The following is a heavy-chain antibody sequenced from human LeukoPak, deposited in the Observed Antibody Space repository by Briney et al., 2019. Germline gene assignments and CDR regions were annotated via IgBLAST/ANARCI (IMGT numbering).Heavy chain of an antibody. J-gene: IGHJ4*02. V-gene: IGHV3-30*04. CDR3: VRDLTSGARFDF. Sequence: GGSLRLSCVASGFTFTDYAFNWVRQAPGKEMEWVAIISSDGNTKSYADTLKGRFSISRDNFRDTVFLEVSTLRPEDTGLYYCVRDLTSGARFDFWGQGTLVTVSS. CDR1: GFTFTDYA. D-gene: IGHD2-8*02. CDR2: ISSDGNTK.